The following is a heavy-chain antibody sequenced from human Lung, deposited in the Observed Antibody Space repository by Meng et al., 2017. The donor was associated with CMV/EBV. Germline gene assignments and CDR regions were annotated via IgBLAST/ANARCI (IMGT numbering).Heavy chain of an antibody. V-gene: IGHV3-30-3*01. CDR3: VRDQGGESMIAVLIERFGMDV. Sequence: SCAGSGFTFNTYAMHWVRQAPGKGLEWVAVISYDGSNKYTADSVQGRLTISRDNSKNNLYLQMNSLTVEDTAVYYCVRDQGGESMIAVLIERFGMDVWXQGTXVTVSS. CDR2: ISYDGSNK. J-gene: IGHJ6*02. D-gene: IGHD3-22*01. CDR1: GFTFNTYA.